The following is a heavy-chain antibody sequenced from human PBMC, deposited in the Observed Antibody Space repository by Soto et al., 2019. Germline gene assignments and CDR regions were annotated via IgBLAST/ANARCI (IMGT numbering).Heavy chain of an antibody. J-gene: IGHJ6*02. Sequence: SLKVSCKASGGTFSSYAIIWVRQAPGQGLEWMGGIIPIFGTANYAQKFQGRVTITADESTSTAYMELSSLRSEDTGVYFCAKERADIVVAPVATSGMDVWGQGTAVTVSS. D-gene: IGHD3-16*02. CDR3: AKERADIVVAPVATSGMDV. V-gene: IGHV1-69*13. CDR2: IIPIFGTA. CDR1: GGTFSSYA.